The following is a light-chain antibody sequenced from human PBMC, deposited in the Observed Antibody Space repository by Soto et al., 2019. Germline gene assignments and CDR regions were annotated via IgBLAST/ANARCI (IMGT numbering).Light chain of an antibody. J-gene: IGLJ3*02. CDR2: GNS. CDR3: QSYDSSLSGSV. Sequence: QSVLTQPPSVSGAPGQRVTISCTGSSSNIGATYHVHWYQQLPGTAPKLLIYGNSNRPSGVPDRFSGSKSGTSASLAITGLQAEDEADYYCQSYDSSLSGSVFGGGTKLTDL. CDR1: SSNIGATYH. V-gene: IGLV1-40*01.